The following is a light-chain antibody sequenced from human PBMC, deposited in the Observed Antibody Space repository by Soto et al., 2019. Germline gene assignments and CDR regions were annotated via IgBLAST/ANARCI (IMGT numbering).Light chain of an antibody. CDR2: EVS. CDR3: SSDAGSTNQV. CDR1: SSDVGGYNY. V-gene: IGLV2-8*01. Sequence: QSALTQPPSASGSPGQSVTISCTGTSSDVGGYNYVSWYQQHPGRAPKLMIYEVSKRPSGVPDRFSGSKSGNTASLTVSGLQAEDEADYYCSSDAGSTNQVFGTGTKLTVL. J-gene: IGLJ1*01.